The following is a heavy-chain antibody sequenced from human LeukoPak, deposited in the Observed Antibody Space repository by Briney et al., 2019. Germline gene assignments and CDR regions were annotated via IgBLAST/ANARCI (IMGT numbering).Heavy chain of an antibody. D-gene: IGHD4/OR15-4a*01. CDR3: ARRAGAYSHPYDY. J-gene: IGHJ4*02. V-gene: IGHV3-53*01. Sequence: GGSLRLSCTVSGFTVSSDSMSWVRQAPGKGLEWVSFIYSDNTHYSDSVKVRFTISRDNSKNTLYLQMKSLRAEDTAVYYCARRAGAYSHPYDYWGQGTLVTVSS. CDR2: IYSDNT. CDR1: GFTVSSDS.